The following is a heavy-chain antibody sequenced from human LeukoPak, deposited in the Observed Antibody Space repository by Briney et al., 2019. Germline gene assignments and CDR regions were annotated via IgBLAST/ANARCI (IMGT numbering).Heavy chain of an antibody. J-gene: IGHJ4*02. Sequence: PSETLSLTCTVSGGSISNYYWGWIRQPPGEGLEWIGSIYHSGSTYYNPSLKSRVTISVDTSKNQFSLKLSSVTAADTAVYYCARAPSGSYPYFDYWGQGTLVTVSS. CDR3: ARAPSGSYPYFDY. CDR1: GGSISNYY. D-gene: IGHD1-26*01. CDR2: IYHSGST. V-gene: IGHV4-39*07.